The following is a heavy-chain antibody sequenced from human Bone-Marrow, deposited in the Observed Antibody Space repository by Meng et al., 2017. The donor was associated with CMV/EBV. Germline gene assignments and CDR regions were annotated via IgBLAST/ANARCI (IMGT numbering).Heavy chain of an antibody. V-gene: IGHV3-7*01. CDR1: GFKFSDYW. CDR2: INPGGTDR. CDR3: AREPNSFDF. J-gene: IGHJ4*02. Sequence: GEYLKISCVASGFKFSDYWMTWVRQAPGKGLEWVANINPGGTDRNYVDSVKGRFTISRDTTDDSVYLEMNSLRVEDTAVYYCAREPNSFDFWGRGTLVTVSS.